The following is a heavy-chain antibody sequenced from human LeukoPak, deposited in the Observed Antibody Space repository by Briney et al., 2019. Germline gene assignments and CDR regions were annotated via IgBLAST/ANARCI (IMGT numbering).Heavy chain of an antibody. CDR1: GYTLTELS. D-gene: IGHD3-16*02. CDR3: ATTYYDYVWGSYLL. J-gene: IGHJ4*02. Sequence: ASVKVSCKVSGYTLTELSMHWVRQAPGKGLEWMGGFDPEDGETIYAQKFQGRVTMPEDTSTDTAYMELSSLRSEDTAVYYCATTYYDYVWGSYLLWGQGTLVTVSS. V-gene: IGHV1-24*01. CDR2: FDPEDGET.